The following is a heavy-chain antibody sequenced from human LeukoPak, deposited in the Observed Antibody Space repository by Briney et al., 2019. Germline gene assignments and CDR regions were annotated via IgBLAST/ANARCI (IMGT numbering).Heavy chain of an antibody. CDR1: GFTFDDYG. Sequence: GGSLRLSCAASGFTFDDYGMSWVRQAPGKGLEWVSGINWNGGSTGYADSVKGRFTISRDNAKNYLYLQMNSLRAEDTALYYCARDRDYYDSSGYYFEIDYWGQGTLVTVSS. V-gene: IGHV3-20*04. CDR3: ARDRDYYDSSGYYFEIDY. CDR2: INWNGGST. D-gene: IGHD3-22*01. J-gene: IGHJ4*02.